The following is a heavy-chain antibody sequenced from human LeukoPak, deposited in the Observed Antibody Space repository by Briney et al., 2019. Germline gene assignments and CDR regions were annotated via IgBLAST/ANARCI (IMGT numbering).Heavy chain of an antibody. CDR3: ARTHTYGDFDY. D-gene: IGHD4-17*01. Sequence: PSETLSLTCTVSGASIISTTYYWGWIRQPPGKGLEWIGTIYYSGTTYYNPSLKSRVTISVDTSKNQFSLKLSSVTAADTAVDYCARTHTYGDFDYWGQGTLVTVSS. CDR1: GASIISTTYY. V-gene: IGHV4-39*01. CDR2: IYYSGTT. J-gene: IGHJ4*02.